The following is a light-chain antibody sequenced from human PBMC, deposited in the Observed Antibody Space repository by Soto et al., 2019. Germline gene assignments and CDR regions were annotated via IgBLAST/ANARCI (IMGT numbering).Light chain of an antibody. J-gene: IGLJ1*01. CDR2: ASS. CDR3: ISYTSGSTLYV. V-gene: IGLV2-14*01. Sequence: QSVLTQPASVSGSPGQSITISCTGTSSDGGSYNYVSWYQHHPGKAPRLMIYASSNRPSGVSHRFSGARSGNTASLTISGHQAEDKADYYCISYTSGSTLYVFGTGTKVTV. CDR1: SSDGGSYNY.